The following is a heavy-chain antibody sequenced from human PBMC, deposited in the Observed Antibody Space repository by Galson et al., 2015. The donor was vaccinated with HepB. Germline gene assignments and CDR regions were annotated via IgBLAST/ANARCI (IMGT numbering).Heavy chain of an antibody. CDR3: AKDLIVVVPAAIVGGDYYYGMDV. CDR1: GFTFSSYG. V-gene: IGHV3-33*06. CDR2: IWYDGSNK. Sequence: SLRLSCAASGFTFSSYGMHWVRQAPGKGLEWEAVIWYDGSNKYYADSVKGRFTISRDNSKNTLYLQMNSLRAEDTAVYYCAKDLIVVVPAAIVGGDYYYGMDVWVQGTTVTVSS. D-gene: IGHD2-2*01. J-gene: IGHJ6*02.